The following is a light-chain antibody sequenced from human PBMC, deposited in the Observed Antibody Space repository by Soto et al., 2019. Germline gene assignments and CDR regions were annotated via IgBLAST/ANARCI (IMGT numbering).Light chain of an antibody. V-gene: IGLV2-14*03. J-gene: IGLJ1*01. CDR1: NSDVGDYRS. CDR3: SSYTSTSTQV. Sequence: QSVLTQPASGSGSPGQSITISCTGTNSDVGDYRSVSWYQQHPGKAPKLVIYDVSNRPSGVSYRFSGSKSGNTASLTISGLQAEDEADYYCSSYTSTSTQVFGTGTKVTVL. CDR2: DVS.